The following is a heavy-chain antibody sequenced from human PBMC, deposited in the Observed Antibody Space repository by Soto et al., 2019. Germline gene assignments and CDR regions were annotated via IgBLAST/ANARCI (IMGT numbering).Heavy chain of an antibody. CDR3: AKDGGGYNLYYMDV. CDR1: AITCSSYG. D-gene: IGHD5-12*01. V-gene: IGHV3-30*18. J-gene: IGHJ6*02. Sequence: GGSLRRSWSPSAITCSSYGLHWVRQAPGEGLEWVAAISYDGSNKYYEDSLKGRFTISRDNSKKTLYLQMSSLRAEDTAVYYCAKDGGGYNLYYMDVWGQGTTVTVSS. CDR2: ISYDGSNK.